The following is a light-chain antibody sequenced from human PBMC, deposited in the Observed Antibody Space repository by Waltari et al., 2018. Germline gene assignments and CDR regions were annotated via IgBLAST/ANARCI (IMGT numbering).Light chain of an antibody. Sequence: QSALTQPASVSGSPGQSITISCTGSSSDIRAYHYVSWYQHHPGKPPKLMIYGVSNRPSGVSNRFSGSKSGDTASLTISGLQAEDEADYYCTSYTTSTSYVFGTGTRVTVL. J-gene: IGLJ1*01. CDR1: SSDIRAYHY. CDR2: GVS. CDR3: TSYTTSTSYV. V-gene: IGLV2-14*01.